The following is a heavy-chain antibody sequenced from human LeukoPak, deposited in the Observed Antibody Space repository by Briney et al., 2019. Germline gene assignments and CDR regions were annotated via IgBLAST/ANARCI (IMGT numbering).Heavy chain of an antibody. CDR3: VRGVGGRDYEYFHH. CDR2: ISSSSAYI. J-gene: IGHJ1*01. V-gene: IGHV3-21*01. Sequence: MAGGSLRLSCAASGFTFSSYSMNWVRQAPGKGLEWVSSISSSSAYIYYADSMKGRFTISRDNAQNSLYLQMNSLRAEDTAVYYCVRGVGGRDYEYFHHWGQGTLVTVSP. CDR1: GFTFSSYS. D-gene: IGHD4-17*01.